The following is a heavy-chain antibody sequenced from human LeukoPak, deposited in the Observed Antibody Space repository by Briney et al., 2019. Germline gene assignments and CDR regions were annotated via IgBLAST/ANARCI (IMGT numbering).Heavy chain of an antibody. Sequence: GGSLRLSCAASGFTFSDYYMSWIRQAPGKGLEXXSYISSSGSTIYYADSVKGRFTISRDNAKNSLYLQMNSLRAEDTAVYYCASQYDFWSGYYDYWGQGTLVTVSS. CDR1: GFTFSDYY. CDR3: ASQYDFWSGYYDY. J-gene: IGHJ4*02. CDR2: ISSSGSTI. D-gene: IGHD3-3*01. V-gene: IGHV3-11*01.